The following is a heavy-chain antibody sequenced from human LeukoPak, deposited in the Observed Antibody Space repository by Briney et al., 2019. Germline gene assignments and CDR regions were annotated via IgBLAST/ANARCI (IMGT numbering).Heavy chain of an antibody. CDR2: ISGSGGST. CDR1: GFTFSSYA. J-gene: IGHJ3*02. CDR3: ANLQQLFPGAFDI. D-gene: IGHD6-13*01. V-gene: IGHV3-23*01. Sequence: GGSLRLSCAASGFTFSSYAMSWVRQAPGKGLEWVSAISGSGGSTYYADSVKGRFTISRDNSKNTLYLQMNSLRAEDTAVYYCANLQQLFPGAFDIWGQGTMVTVSS.